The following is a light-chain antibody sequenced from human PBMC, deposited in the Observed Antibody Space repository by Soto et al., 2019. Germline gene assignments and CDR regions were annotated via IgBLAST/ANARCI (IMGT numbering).Light chain of an antibody. CDR2: GAS. Sequence: EIVLTQSPGTLSLSTGERATLSCRASQSVSSSYLARDQQKPGQAPRLLIYGASSRATGIPDRFSGSGSGTDFTLTISRLEPEDFAVYYCQQYGSSPPDFGGGTKVDIK. CDR1: QSVSSSY. J-gene: IGKJ4*01. CDR3: QQYGSSPPD. V-gene: IGKV3-20*01.